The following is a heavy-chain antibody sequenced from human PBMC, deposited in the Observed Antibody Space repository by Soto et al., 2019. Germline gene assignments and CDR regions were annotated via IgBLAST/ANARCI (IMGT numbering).Heavy chain of an antibody. Sequence: QVQLVESGGGVVQPGRSLRLSCAASGFTFSSYGMHWVRQAPGKGLEWVAVIWYDGSNKYYADSVKGRFTISRDNSKNTVYLQMNSLRAEDTAVYYCARALAAADYYYGMDVWGQGTTVTVSS. CDR2: IWYDGSNK. CDR3: ARALAAADYYYGMDV. V-gene: IGHV3-33*01. J-gene: IGHJ6*02. D-gene: IGHD6-13*01. CDR1: GFTFSSYG.